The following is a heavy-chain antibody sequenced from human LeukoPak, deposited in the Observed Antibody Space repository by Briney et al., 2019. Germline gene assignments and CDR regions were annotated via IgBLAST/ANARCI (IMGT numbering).Heavy chain of an antibody. V-gene: IGHV3-23*01. CDR2: ISGSGGST. J-gene: IGHJ4*02. D-gene: IGHD1-26*01. CDR1: GFTFSSYA. CDR3: ASPSGATFDY. Sequence: GGSLRLSCAAPGFTFSSYAMSWVRQAPGKGLEWVSAISGSGGSTYYADSVKGRFTISRDNSKNTLYLQMKSLRAEDTAVYYCASPSGATFDYWGQGTLVTVSS.